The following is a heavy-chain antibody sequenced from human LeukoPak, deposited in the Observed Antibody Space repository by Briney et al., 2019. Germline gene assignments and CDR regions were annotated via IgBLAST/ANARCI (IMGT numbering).Heavy chain of an antibody. CDR1: GYTFTKYY. Sequence: SVKVSCKASGYTFTKYYMNWVRQAPGQGLEWMGIMHPTGDSTNYAQKFQGRVTLTRDTSTGTFYMELSSLTSEDTAVYYCARHDFDLPMIYSFFVHWGQGTLVTVSS. J-gene: IGHJ5*02. CDR2: MHPTGDST. D-gene: IGHD3-3*01. V-gene: IGHV1-46*01. CDR3: ARHDFDLPMIYSFFVH.